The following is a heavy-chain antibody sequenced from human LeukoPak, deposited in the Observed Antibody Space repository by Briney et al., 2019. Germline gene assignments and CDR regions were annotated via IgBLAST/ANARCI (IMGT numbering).Heavy chain of an antibody. CDR3: ARDLFESGIFRLATAGNFDY. J-gene: IGHJ4*02. CDR2: IYYSGST. Sequence: SETLSLTCTVSGGSISSSSYYWGWIRQPPGKGLEWIGSIYYSGSTYYNPSLKSRVTISVDTSKNQFSLKLSSVTAADTAVYYCARDLFESGIFRLATAGNFDYWGQGTLVTVSS. V-gene: IGHV4-39*07. D-gene: IGHD2-21*01. CDR1: GGSISSSSYY.